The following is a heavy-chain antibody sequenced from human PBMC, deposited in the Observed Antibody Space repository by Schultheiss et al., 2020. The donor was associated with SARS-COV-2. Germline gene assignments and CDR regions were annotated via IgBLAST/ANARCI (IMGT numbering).Heavy chain of an antibody. CDR2: ISAYNGNT. Sequence: ASVKVSCKASGYTFTSYGISWVRQAPGQGLEWMGWISAYNGNTNYAQKLQGRVTMTTDTSTSTAYMELRSLRSDDTAVYYCASSYYYGSGSYNMDYWGQGTLVTVSS. J-gene: IGHJ4*02. CDR3: ASSYYYGSGSYNMDY. D-gene: IGHD3-10*01. V-gene: IGHV1-18*01. CDR1: GYTFTSYG.